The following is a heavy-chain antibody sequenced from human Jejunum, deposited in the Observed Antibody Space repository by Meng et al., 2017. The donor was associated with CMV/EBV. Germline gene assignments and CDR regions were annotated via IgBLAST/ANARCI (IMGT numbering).Heavy chain of an antibody. CDR1: FRTYA. J-gene: IGHJ4*02. CDR2: MSYDGSNI. Sequence: FRTYAMHWVRPAQGKGLEWVTLMSYDGSNIRYADSVVGRFTLSRDNSKNTLYLQMNSLRPEDTAVYYCARDGDACTHGKCYLDYWGQGTLVTVSS. CDR3: ARDGDACTHGKCYLDY. V-gene: IGHV3-30-3*01. D-gene: IGHD2-8*01.